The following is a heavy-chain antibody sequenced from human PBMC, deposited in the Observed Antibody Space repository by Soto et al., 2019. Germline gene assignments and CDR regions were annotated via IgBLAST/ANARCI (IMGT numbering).Heavy chain of an antibody. CDR2: INPNSGGT. CDR1: GYTFTGYY. Sequence: QVQLVQSGAEVKKPGASVKVSCKASGYTFTGYYMHWVRQAPGQGLEWMGWINPNSGGTNYAQKFQGWVTMTRDTSISTAYMELSRLRSDDTAVYYCARGHYYDSSGYYGSDWFDPWGQGTLVTVSS. D-gene: IGHD3-22*01. CDR3: ARGHYYDSSGYYGSDWFDP. J-gene: IGHJ5*02. V-gene: IGHV1-2*04.